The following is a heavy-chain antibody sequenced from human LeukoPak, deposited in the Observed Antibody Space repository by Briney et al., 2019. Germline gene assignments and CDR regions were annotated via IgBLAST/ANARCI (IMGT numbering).Heavy chain of an antibody. CDR3: ARTCSGGSCYLYSYYGMDV. CDR1: GFTFSSYA. Sequence: GGSLRLSCAASGFTFSSYAMHWVRQAPGKGLEYVSAISSNGGSTYYANSVKGRFTISRDNSKNTLYLQMGSLRAEDMAVYYCARTCSGGSCYLYSYYGMDVWGQGTTVTVSS. CDR2: ISSNGGST. D-gene: IGHD2-15*01. J-gene: IGHJ6*02. V-gene: IGHV3-64*01.